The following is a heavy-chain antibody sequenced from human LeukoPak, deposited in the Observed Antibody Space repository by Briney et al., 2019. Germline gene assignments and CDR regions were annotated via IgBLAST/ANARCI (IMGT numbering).Heavy chain of an antibody. D-gene: IGHD3-10*01. CDR2: ISAYNGNT. CDR3: ARDRLTREYYYGSGSDY. V-gene: IGHV1-18*01. CDR1: GYTFTSYG. J-gene: IGHJ4*02. Sequence: ASVKVSCKASGYTFTSYGISWVRQAPGQGLEWMGWISAYNGNTNYAQKLQGRVTMTTDTSTSTAYMELRSLRSDDTAVYYCARDRLTREYYYGSGSDYWGQGTLVTVSS.